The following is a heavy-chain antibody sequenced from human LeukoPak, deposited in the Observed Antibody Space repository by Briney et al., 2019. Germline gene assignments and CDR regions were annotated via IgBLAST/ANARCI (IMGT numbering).Heavy chain of an antibody. V-gene: IGHV3-23*01. D-gene: IGHD6-19*01. CDR2: ISGRGGST. J-gene: IGHJ4*02. CDR1: GFTFSNYA. CDR3: AKDKDITVAGFSWGDY. Sequence: GGSLRLSCAASGFTFSNYAMSWVRQAPGKGLEWVSAISGRGGSTYYAGSVKGRFTISRDNSKNTLYLQMNSLRAEDTAIFYCAKDKDITVAGFSWGDYWGQGTLVTVSS.